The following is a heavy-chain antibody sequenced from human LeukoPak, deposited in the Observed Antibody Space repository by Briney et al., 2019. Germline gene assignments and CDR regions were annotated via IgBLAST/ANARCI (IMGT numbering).Heavy chain of an antibody. CDR2: IYPGDSDT. V-gene: IGHV5-51*01. CDR1: GYSFTSYW. D-gene: IGHD3-22*01. Sequence: GESLKISCKGSGYSFTSYWIGWVRQMPGKGLEWMGIIYPGDSDTRYSPSFQGQVTISADKSISTAYLQWSSLKASDTAMHYCARLYTDYYDSSGYYYIDYWGQGTLVTVSS. J-gene: IGHJ4*02. CDR3: ARLYTDYYDSSGYYYIDY.